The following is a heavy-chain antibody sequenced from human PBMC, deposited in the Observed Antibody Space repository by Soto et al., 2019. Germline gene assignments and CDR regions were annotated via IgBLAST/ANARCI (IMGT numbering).Heavy chain of an antibody. CDR1: GGSISGGVGGLYY. D-gene: IGHD4-17*01. CDR2: IYDSGST. CDR3: AREVIPLTTDWYFNL. J-gene: IGHJ2*01. Sequence: SETLSLTCTVSGGSISGGVGGLYYWSWIRQPPGKGLEWIGNIYDSGSTYYNPSLKSRVTISVDTSKNQFSLRLSSVTAADTAVYYCAREVIPLTTDWYFNLWGRGTLVTVSS. V-gene: IGHV4-30-4*01.